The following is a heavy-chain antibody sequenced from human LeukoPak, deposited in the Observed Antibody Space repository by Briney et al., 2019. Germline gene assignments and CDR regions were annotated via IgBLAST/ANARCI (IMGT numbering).Heavy chain of an antibody. Sequence: ASVKVSCKASGYSFINFGLSWVRQAPGQGLEWMGWISAYNHNTNYAQKFQGRVTMTIDTSTTTVYMELRSLRSDDTAIYYCARDLMYCDTTSCYDGDFDYWGQGTPVTVSS. CDR3: ARDLMYCDTTSCYDGDFDY. J-gene: IGHJ4*02. D-gene: IGHD2-2*01. CDR1: GYSFINFG. V-gene: IGHV1-18*01. CDR2: ISAYNHNT.